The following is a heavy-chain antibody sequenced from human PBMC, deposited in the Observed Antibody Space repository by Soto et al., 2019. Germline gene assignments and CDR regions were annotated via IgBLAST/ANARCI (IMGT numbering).Heavy chain of an antibody. CDR2: ISSSSSTI. Sequence: PGGSLRLSCAASGFTFSSYSMNWVRQAPGKGLEWVSYISSSSSTIYYADSVKGRFTISRDNAKNSLYLQMNSLRAEDTAVYYCARDSVYYDSSGYAYYFDYWGQGTLVPVSS. CDR1: GFTFSSYS. CDR3: ARDSVYYDSSGYAYYFDY. D-gene: IGHD3-22*01. J-gene: IGHJ4*02. V-gene: IGHV3-48*01.